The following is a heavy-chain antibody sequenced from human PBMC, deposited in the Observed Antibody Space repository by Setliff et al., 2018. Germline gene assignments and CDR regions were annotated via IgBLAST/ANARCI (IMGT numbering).Heavy chain of an antibody. CDR2: INPNSGGT. D-gene: IGHD3-3*01. Sequence: ASVKVSCKASGYTFTGYYMHWVRQAPGQGLEWMGWINPNSGGTNYAQKFQGWVTMTRDTSISTAYMELSRLRSDDTAVDYCARGRDFWSGYLVYWGQGTLVTVSS. V-gene: IGHV1-2*04. J-gene: IGHJ4*02. CDR1: GYTFTGYY. CDR3: ARGRDFWSGYLVY.